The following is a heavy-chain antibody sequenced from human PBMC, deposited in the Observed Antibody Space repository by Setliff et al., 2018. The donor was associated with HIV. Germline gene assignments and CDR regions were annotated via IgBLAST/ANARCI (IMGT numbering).Heavy chain of an antibody. CDR2: IIPIVGIA. Sequence: ASVKVSCKASGGTFSSYAISWVRQAPGQGLQWMGGIIPIVGIANYVQKFQGRVTITAGKSTSTVYMEFSSLRSEDTAVYYCARGARYMIVVIGGDAFDIWGQGTMVTVSS. CDR1: GGTFSSYA. J-gene: IGHJ3*02. D-gene: IGHD3-22*01. V-gene: IGHV1-69*10. CDR3: ARGARYMIVVIGGDAFDI.